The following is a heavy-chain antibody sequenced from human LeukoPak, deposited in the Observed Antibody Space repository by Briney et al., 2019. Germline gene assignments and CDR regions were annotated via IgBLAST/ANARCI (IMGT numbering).Heavy chain of an antibody. Sequence: GGPLRLSCAASGFTFSTYSMNWVRRAPGKGLEWVSYISSRSSSMSYSFSVKGRFIISRDNAKNSLYLQMNRLRDEDTAVYFCARGATVTSPLDYWGQATSPTVSS. J-gene: IGHJ4*01. CDR3: ARGATVTSPLDY. V-gene: IGHV3-48*02. CDR2: ISSRSSSM. D-gene: IGHD4-17*01. CDR1: GFTFSTYS.